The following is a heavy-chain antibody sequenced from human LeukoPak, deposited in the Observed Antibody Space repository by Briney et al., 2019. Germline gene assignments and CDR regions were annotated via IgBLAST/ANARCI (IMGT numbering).Heavy chain of an antibody. Sequence: GGSLRLSCAASGFTFDDYAMNWVRQAPGKRLEWVCGINWNGGSTGYADSVKGRFTIFRDNAKKSLYLQMNSLRAEDTALYYCARDSGWKALEYWGQGTLVTVSS. J-gene: IGHJ4*02. CDR2: INWNGGST. CDR1: GFTFDDYA. CDR3: ARDSGWKALEY. V-gene: IGHV3-20*04. D-gene: IGHD3-10*01.